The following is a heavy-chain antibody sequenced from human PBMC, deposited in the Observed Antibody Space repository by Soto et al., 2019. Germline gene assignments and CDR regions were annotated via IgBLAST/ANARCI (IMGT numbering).Heavy chain of an antibody. D-gene: IGHD2-15*01. CDR3: ARAPYGGHVGRLAS. CDR1: GFTFSSYG. Sequence: GGSLRLSCAASGFTFSSYGMHWVRQAPGKGLEWVAVIWSDGSNKYYADFVKGRFTISRDNSKNTLYLQMNSLRAEDTAVYYCARAPYGGHVGRLASWGQGALVTVSS. V-gene: IGHV3-33*01. CDR2: IWSDGSNK. J-gene: IGHJ1*01.